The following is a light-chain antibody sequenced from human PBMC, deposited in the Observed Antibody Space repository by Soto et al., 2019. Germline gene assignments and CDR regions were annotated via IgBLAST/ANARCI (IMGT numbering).Light chain of an antibody. J-gene: IGLJ1*01. Sequence: QSVLTQPASVSGSPGQSITISCTGTSSDVGGYKFVSWYQHRPGKAPKLMIYEVSNRPSGVPSRFSGSKSGNTASLTISGLQIAADAHYYCSSYSNCSNYV. CDR3: SSYSNCSNYV. CDR2: EVS. V-gene: IGLV2-14*01. CDR1: SSDVGGYKF.